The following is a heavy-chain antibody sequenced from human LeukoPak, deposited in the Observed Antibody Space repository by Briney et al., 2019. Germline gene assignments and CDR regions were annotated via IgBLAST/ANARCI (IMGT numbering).Heavy chain of an antibody. CDR2: ISGSGGST. V-gene: IGHV3-23*01. CDR1: GFTFSSYA. D-gene: IGHD2-2*02. CDR3: AKDQAVGYCSSTSCYIDY. J-gene: IGHJ4*02. Sequence: GGSLRLSCAASGFTFSSYAMSWVRQAPGKGLEWVSAISGSGGSTYYADSVKGRFTISRDNSKTTLYLQMNSLRAEDTAVYYCAKDQAVGYCSSTSCYIDYWGQGTLVTVSS.